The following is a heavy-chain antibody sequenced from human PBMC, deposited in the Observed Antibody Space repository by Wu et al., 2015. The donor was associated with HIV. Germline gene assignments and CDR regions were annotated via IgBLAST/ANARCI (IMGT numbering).Heavy chain of an antibody. CDR1: GYTFTSYG. V-gene: IGHV1-18*01. Sequence: QVQLVQSGAEVKKPGASVKVSCKASGYTFTSYGITWVRQAPGQGLEWMGWISVYNGNTNYAQKLQGRVTMIRDTSTNTAYMELRSLRSDDTAVYYCARLQSLHGLYSNADYWGQGTLVTVSS. D-gene: IGHD4-11*01. CDR3: ARLQSLHGLYSNADY. J-gene: IGHJ4*02. CDR2: ISVYNGNT.